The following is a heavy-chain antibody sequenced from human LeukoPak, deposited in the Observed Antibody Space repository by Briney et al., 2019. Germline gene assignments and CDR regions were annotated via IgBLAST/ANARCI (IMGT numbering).Heavy chain of an antibody. Sequence: GGSLRLSCTVSGFTVSTNSMSWVRQAPGKGLEWVSFIYSDNTHYSDSVKGRFTISRDNAKNSLYLQMSSLTAEDTALYYCARDQGYDGRGNYYPYHFDCWGQGTLVTVSS. CDR1: GFTVSTNS. CDR3: ARDQGYDGRGNYYPYHFDC. CDR2: IYSDNT. J-gene: IGHJ4*02. D-gene: IGHD3-22*01. V-gene: IGHV3-66*01.